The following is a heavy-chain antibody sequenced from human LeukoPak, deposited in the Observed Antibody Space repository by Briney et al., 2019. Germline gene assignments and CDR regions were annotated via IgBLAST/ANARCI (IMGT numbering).Heavy chain of an antibody. D-gene: IGHD3-10*01. CDR2: INPNSGGT. Sequence: GASVKVSCKASGYTFTGYYMHWVRQAPGQGLEWMGWINPNSGGTNYAQKFQGRVTMTRDTSISTAYMELSRLRSDDTAVYYCARLVRGAIDYDAFDIWGQGTMVTVSS. V-gene: IGHV1-2*02. J-gene: IGHJ3*02. CDR3: ARLVRGAIDYDAFDI. CDR1: GYTFTGYY.